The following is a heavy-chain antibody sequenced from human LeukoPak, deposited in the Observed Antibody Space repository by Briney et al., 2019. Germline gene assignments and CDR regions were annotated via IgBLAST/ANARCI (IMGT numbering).Heavy chain of an antibody. V-gene: IGHV3-74*01. D-gene: IGHD6-13*01. CDR2: INRDGSST. CDR3: ARALRHWGAAGSGFDY. J-gene: IGHJ4*02. CDR1: GFTFSSNW. Sequence: GGSLRLSCAASGFTFSSNWMHWVRQAPGKGLVWVSRINRDGSSTNYADSVKGRFTISRENAKNSLYLQMNSLRAGDTAVYYCARALRHWGAAGSGFDYWGQGTLVTVSS.